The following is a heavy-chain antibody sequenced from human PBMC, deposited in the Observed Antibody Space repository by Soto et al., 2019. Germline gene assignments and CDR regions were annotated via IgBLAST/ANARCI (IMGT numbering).Heavy chain of an antibody. J-gene: IGHJ4*02. CDR2: IIPIFGTA. D-gene: IGHD1-26*01. Sequence: QVQLVQAGAEVKKPGSSVKVSCKASGSTFSSYSINCVRQAPGQVLEWMGDIIPIFGTANYAQKFQGRVTITADESTSTAYMELSSLRSEDTDVYYCARDGGRHSGGIDYWGQGTLVTVSS. CDR3: ARDGGRHSGGIDY. CDR1: GSTFSSYS. V-gene: IGHV1-69*01.